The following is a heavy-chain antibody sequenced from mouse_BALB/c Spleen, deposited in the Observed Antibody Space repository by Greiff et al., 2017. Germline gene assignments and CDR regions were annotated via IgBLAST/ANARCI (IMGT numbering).Heavy chain of an antibody. V-gene: IGHV6-6*02. D-gene: IGHD2-2*01. CDR3: TRGYGYDGGFAY. J-gene: IGHJ3*01. Sequence: VTLVESGGGLVQPGGSMKLSCVSSGFTFSNYWMNWVRQSPEKGLEWVAEIRLKSNNYATHYAESVKGRFTIPRDDSKSSVYLQMNNLRAEDTGIYYCTRGYGYDGGFAYWGQGTLVTVSA. CDR2: IRLKSNNYAT. CDR1: GFTFSNYW.